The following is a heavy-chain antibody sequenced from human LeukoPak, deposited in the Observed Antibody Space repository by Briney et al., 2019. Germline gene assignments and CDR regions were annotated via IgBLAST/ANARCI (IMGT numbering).Heavy chain of an antibody. Sequence: SETLSLTCAVYGGSFSGYYWSWIRQPPGKGLEWIGYIYYSGSTNYNPSLKSRVTISVDTSKNQFSLKLSSVTAADTAVYYCARWYSNYYYYYMDVWGKGTTVTVSS. CDR2: IYYSGST. V-gene: IGHV4-59*01. CDR3: ARWYSNYYYYYMDV. J-gene: IGHJ6*03. CDR1: GGSFSGYY. D-gene: IGHD4-11*01.